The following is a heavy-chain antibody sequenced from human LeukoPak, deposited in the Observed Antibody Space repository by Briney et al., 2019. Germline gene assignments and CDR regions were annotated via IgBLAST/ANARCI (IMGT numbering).Heavy chain of an antibody. V-gene: IGHV1-18*04. CDR3: ARDYCTGGSCYFDY. J-gene: IGHJ4*02. CDR2: ISAYNGNT. D-gene: IGHD2-15*01. CDR1: RYTFTGYY. Sequence: GASVKVSCKASRYTFTGYYMHWIRQAPGQGLEWMGWISAYNGNTNYAQKVQGRVTMTTDTSTTTAYMELRSLRSDDTAVYYCARDYCTGGSCYFDYWGQGTLVTVSS.